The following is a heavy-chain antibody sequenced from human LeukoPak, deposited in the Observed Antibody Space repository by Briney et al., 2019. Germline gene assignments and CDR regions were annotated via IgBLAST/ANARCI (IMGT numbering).Heavy chain of an antibody. V-gene: IGHV3-30-3*01. CDR3: AKEGFDS. CDR2: ISYDGSNK. CDR1: GFTFSSYA. J-gene: IGHJ4*02. Sequence: GGSLRLSCAASGFTFSSYAMHWVRQAPGKGLEWVAVISYDGSNKYYADSVKGRFTISRDNSKNTLYLQMNSLRAEDTAVYYCAKEGFDSWGQGTLVTVSS.